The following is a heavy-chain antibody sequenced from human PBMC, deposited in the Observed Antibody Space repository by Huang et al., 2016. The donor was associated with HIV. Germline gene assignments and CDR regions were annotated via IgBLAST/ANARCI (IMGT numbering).Heavy chain of an antibody. CDR2: IYYSGST. Sequence: QVQLQESGPGLVKPSETLSLTCSVSGGSISSYYWSWIRPPPGKGLEWIGYIYYSGSTTHNPSLKRRVTISVDTSKNQFSLKLSSVTAADTAVYYCARVATVTLNFDYWGQGTLVTVSS. D-gene: IGHD4-17*01. CDR1: GGSISSYY. V-gene: IGHV4-59*01. J-gene: IGHJ4*02. CDR3: ARVATVTLNFDY.